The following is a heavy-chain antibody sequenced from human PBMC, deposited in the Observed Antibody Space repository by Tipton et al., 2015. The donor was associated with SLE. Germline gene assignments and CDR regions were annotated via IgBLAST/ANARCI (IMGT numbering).Heavy chain of an antibody. CDR2: VSSGSSLK. V-gene: IGHV3-48*01. Sequence: SLRLSCAASGFTFRSYTVNWVRQAPGKGLEWISYVSSGSSLKYYADSVKGRFTISRDDAKNSVYLQMKSLRPEDTAVYYCVRESDIVSTVFFDFWGQGVLVTVSS. J-gene: IGHJ4*02. CDR1: GFTFRSYT. D-gene: IGHD5/OR15-5a*01. CDR3: VRESDIVSTVFFDF.